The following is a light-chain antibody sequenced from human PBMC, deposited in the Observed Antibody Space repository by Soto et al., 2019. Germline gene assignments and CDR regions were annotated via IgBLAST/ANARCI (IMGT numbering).Light chain of an antibody. J-gene: IGKJ1*01. CDR1: QSLNRNY. CDR3: QQYESSPPT. CDR2: GAF. V-gene: IGKV3-20*01. Sequence: EVVLTPSPGTLSLPPGERATLSCRASQSLNRNYLAWYQRKPGQPPRLLMYGAFNRATDIPARFSGSVSGTDFTLTITRLEPEDFAVYYCQQYESSPPTFGQGTKVEF.